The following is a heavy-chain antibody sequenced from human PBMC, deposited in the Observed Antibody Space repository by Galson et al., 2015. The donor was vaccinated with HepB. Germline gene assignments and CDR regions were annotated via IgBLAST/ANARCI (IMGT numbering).Heavy chain of an antibody. CDR3: AKDLRVFMEMATITDY. CDR1: GFTFSSYG. J-gene: IGHJ4*02. D-gene: IGHD5-24*01. V-gene: IGHV3-30*18. Sequence: SLRLSCAASGFTFSSYGMHWVRQAPGQGLEWVADISYDGSNKYYADSVKGRFTIARDNSKNTLYLQMNSLRGEDTAVYYCAKDLRVFMEMATITDYWGQGTLVTVSS. CDR2: ISYDGSNK.